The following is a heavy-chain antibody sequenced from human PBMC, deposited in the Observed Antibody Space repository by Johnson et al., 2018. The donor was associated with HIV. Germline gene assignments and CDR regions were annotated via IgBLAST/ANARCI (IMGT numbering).Heavy chain of an antibody. J-gene: IGHJ3*02. CDR3: ARWVIAARSFGAFDI. Sequence: EVQLVESGGGLVQPGWSLRLSCAASGFTVSSYYMSWVRQAPGKGLEWVSVLFSGGSIYFADSVQGRFTISRDNAKDTLYLRMNNLRAEDTAVYYCARWVIAARSFGAFDIWGQGTMVTVSS. CDR2: LFSGGSI. CDR1: GFTVSSYY. V-gene: IGHV3-66*01. D-gene: IGHD6-6*01.